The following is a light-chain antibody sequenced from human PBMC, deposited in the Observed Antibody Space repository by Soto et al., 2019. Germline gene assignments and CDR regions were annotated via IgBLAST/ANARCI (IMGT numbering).Light chain of an antibody. CDR3: QQANGFPVA. V-gene: IGKV1-12*01. CDR2: SVS. J-gene: IGKJ4*01. Sequence: DIQMTQSPSSVSASVGDRVTITCRASQGVSGWLAWYQQKPGKAPKLLIYSVSSLQCGVPARFSGSGSGTDFALTISSLQPDDFATYYCQQANGFPVAFGGGTRVEIK. CDR1: QGVSGW.